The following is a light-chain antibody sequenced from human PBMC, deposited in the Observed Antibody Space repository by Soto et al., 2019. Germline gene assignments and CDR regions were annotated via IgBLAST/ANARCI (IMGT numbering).Light chain of an antibody. CDR1: QSVSSSY. CDR2: GAS. CDR3: QQYGSPFT. V-gene: IGKV3-20*01. J-gene: IGKJ3*01. Sequence: EIVLTQSPGTLSLSPGERATLSCRASQSVSSSYLAWYQQKPGQAPRLLIYGASSRATGIPDRFSGSGSATDFTLTISRLEPEDFAVYYCQQYGSPFTFGPGTKVDIK.